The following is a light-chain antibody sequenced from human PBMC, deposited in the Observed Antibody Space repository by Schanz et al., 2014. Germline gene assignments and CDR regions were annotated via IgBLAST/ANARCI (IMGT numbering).Light chain of an antibody. CDR1: QSVSSSY. V-gene: IGKV3-20*01. CDR3: QKYNSAPFT. Sequence: EIVLTQSPGTLSLSPGERATLSCRASQSVSSSYLAWYQQKPGQAPRLLIYGASSRATGIPDRFSGSGSGTDFTLTISRLEPEDVATYYCQKYNSAPFTFGPGTKVDIK. J-gene: IGKJ3*01. CDR2: GAS.